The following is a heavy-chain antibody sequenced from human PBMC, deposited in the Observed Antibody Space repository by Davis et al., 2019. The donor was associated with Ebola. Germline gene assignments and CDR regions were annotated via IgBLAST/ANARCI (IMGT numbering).Heavy chain of an antibody. CDR3: ARHIRRRDGYNPVYFDY. Sequence: SETLSLTCTVSGSSISSSSYFWGWIRQPPGKGLEWIATIYYGGNTYYNPSLKSRITISVDTSKNQFSLKLSSVTAIDTAVYYCARHIRRRDGYNPVYFDYWGQGTLVTVSS. V-gene: IGHV4-39*01. CDR1: GSSISSSSYF. D-gene: IGHD5-24*01. J-gene: IGHJ4*02. CDR2: IYYGGNT.